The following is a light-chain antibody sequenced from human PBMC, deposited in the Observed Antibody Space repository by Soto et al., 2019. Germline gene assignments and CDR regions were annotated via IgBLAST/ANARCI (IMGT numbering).Light chain of an antibody. V-gene: IGLV2-14*01. CDR3: SSYKTSYFYV. CDR2: GVK. Sequence: QSALTQPASVSGSPGQSITISCTGSGRDIGAYDYVSWYQQHPGKAPKLLIYGVKNRPSGVSYRFSASKSAFTASLTISGRQAEDEAHYYCSSYKTSYFYVFGPGTKLTVL. CDR1: GRDIGAYDY. J-gene: IGLJ1*01.